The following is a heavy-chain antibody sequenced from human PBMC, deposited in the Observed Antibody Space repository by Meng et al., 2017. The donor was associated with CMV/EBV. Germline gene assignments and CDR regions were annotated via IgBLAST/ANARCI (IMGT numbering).Heavy chain of an antibody. Sequence: VQLQESGPGLVKPSQALSLTCTVSGGSISSGDYYWSWIRQPPGKGLEWIGYIYYSGSTYYNPSLKSRVTISVDTSKNQFSLKLSSVTAADTAVYYCARVTSRVAGAFDYWGQGTLVTVSS. J-gene: IGHJ4*02. CDR1: GGSISSGDYY. CDR2: IYYSGST. CDR3: ARVTSRVAGAFDY. V-gene: IGHV4-30-4*08. D-gene: IGHD1-14*01.